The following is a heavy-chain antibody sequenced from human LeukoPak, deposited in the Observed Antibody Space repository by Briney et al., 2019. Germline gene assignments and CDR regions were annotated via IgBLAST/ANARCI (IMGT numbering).Heavy chain of an antibody. CDR3: ARCTTGRTFGSLREIKRSREIDY. J-gene: IGHJ4*02. V-gene: IGHV3-30*04. CDR2: ISYDGTNK. Sequence: GGSLRLSCAASGFTFSSYAMHWARQAPGKGLEWVTIISYDGTNKYYADSVKGRFTISRDNAKNSLYLQMTSLRVEDTAVYYCARCTTGRTFGSLREIKRSREIDYWGQGTLVTVSS. D-gene: IGHD1-1*01. CDR1: GFTFSSYA.